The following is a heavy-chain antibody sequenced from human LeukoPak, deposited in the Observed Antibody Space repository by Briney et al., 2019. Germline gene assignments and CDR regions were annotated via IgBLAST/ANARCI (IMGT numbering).Heavy chain of an antibody. Sequence: SETLSLTCAVSGGSITSSNWWSWARQTPGKGLEWIGEIYHSGSTNYNSSLKSRVTISVDKSKNQFALKLTSVTAADSAVYYCARGREYGDFFDSWGQGTLVTVSS. CDR2: IYHSGST. J-gene: IGHJ4*02. CDR1: GGSITSSNW. CDR3: ARGREYGDFFDS. V-gene: IGHV4-4*02. D-gene: IGHD4-17*01.